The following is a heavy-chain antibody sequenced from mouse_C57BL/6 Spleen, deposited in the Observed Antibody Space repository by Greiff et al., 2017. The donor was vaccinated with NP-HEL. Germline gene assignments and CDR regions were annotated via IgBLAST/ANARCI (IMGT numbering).Heavy chain of an antibody. CDR2: IWRGGST. V-gene: IGHV2-5*01. D-gene: IGHD1-1*01. J-gene: IGHJ4*01. CDR1: GFSLTSYG. Sequence: QVQLKESGPGLVQPSQSLSITCTVSGFSLTSYGVHWVRQSPGKGLEWLGVIWRGGSTDYNAAFMSRLSITKDNSKSQVFFKMNSLQADDTAIYYCAKNEGGYGSSDYYAMDYWGQGTSVTVSS. CDR3: AKNEGGYGSSDYYAMDY.